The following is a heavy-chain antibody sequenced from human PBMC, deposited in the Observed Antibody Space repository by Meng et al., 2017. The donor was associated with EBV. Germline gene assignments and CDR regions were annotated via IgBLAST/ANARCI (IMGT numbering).Heavy chain of an antibody. V-gene: IGHV1-18*01. D-gene: IGHD6-25*01. J-gene: IGHJ4*02. Sequence: HLVHSCAEVKQPGASCTVSGKASGSSGTTYGISWVRQAPVQVLEWMGWISAYNGNTNYAQKLQGRDTTTTDTSTSTAYMELMNLRSYDTAVYYCARRLDYFDYWGQGTLVTVSS. CDR2: ISAYNGNT. CDR1: GSSGTTYG. CDR3: ARRLDYFDY.